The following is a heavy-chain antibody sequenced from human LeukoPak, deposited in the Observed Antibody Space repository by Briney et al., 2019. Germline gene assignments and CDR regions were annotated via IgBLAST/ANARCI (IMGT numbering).Heavy chain of an antibody. CDR3: ARLQRNYYDSSGYRRDAFDI. D-gene: IGHD3-22*01. CDR2: IYYSGST. Sequence: PSETLSLTCTVSGGSIGSSSYYWGWIRQPPGKGLEWIGSIYYSGSTYYNPSLKSRVTISVDTSKNQFSLKLSSVTAADTAVYYCARLQRNYYDSSGYRRDAFDIWGQGTMVTVSS. CDR1: GGSIGSSSYY. V-gene: IGHV4-39*01. J-gene: IGHJ3*02.